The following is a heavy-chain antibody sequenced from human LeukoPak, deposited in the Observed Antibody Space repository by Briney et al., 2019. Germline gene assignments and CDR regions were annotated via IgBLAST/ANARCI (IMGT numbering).Heavy chain of an antibody. CDR3: ARPYYDFWSGYRKEYNWLDA. J-gene: IGHJ5*02. D-gene: IGHD3-3*01. CDR2: INTDGSST. V-gene: IGHV3-74*01. CDR1: GFTFSSYW. Sequence: PGGSLRLSCAASGFTFSSYWMHWVRQAPGKGLVWVSRINTDGSSTSYADSVKGRFTISRDNAKNMLYLQMNSLRAEDTAVYYCARPYYDFWSGYRKEYNWLDAWGQGTLVTVSS.